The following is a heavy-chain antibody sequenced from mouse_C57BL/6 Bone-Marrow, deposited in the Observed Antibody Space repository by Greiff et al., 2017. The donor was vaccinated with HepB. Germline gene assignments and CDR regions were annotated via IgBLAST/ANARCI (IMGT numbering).Heavy chain of an antibody. V-gene: IGHV1-26*01. CDR1: GYTFTDYY. Sequence: VQLKQSGPELVKPGASVKISCKASGYTFTDYYMNWVKQSHGKSLEWIGDINPNNGGTSYNQKFKGKATLTVDKSSSTAYMELRSLTSEDSAVYYCAVYGYDAVDYWGQGTTLTVSS. J-gene: IGHJ2*01. CDR3: AVYGYDAVDY. CDR2: INPNNGGT. D-gene: IGHD2-2*01.